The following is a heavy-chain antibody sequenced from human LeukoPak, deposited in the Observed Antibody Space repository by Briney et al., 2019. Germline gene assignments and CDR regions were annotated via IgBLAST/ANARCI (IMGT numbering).Heavy chain of an antibody. CDR2: INHSGST. V-gene: IGHV4-34*01. CDR1: GGSFSGYY. Sequence: PSETLSLTCAVYGGSFSGYYWSWIRQPPGKGLEWIGEINHSGSTNYNPSLKSRVTISVDTSKNQFSLKLSSVTAADTAVYYCARHDQYQLPQPFDYWGQGTLVTVSS. D-gene: IGHD2-2*01. J-gene: IGHJ4*02. CDR3: ARHDQYQLPQPFDY.